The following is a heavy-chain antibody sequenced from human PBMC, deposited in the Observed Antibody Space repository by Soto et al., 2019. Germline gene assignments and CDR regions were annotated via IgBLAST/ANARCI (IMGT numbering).Heavy chain of an antibody. CDR3: ARQMLPGLDYYGSWSYYLSDAFDI. CDR1: GYSFTSYW. V-gene: IGHV5-51*01. J-gene: IGHJ3*02. CDR2: IYPGDSDT. D-gene: IGHD3-10*01. Sequence: PGESLKISCKGSGYSFTSYWIGWVRQMPGKGLEWMGIIYPGDSDTRYSPSFQGQVTISADKSISTAYLQWSSLKASDTAMYYCARQMLPGLDYYGSWSYYLSDAFDIWGQGTMVTVSS.